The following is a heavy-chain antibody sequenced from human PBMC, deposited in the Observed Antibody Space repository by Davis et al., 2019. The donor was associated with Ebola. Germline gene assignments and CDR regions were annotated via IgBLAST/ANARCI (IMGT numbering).Heavy chain of an antibody. CDR1: GYTFTGYY. CDR2: ITTNTASP. V-gene: IGHV7-4-1*02. D-gene: IGHD3-16*01. Sequence: ASVKVSCKPSGYTFTGYYLHWLRQAPGQRFEWLGWITTNTASPTYARGFSERFVFSLDTSVDTAFLQINNLRAEDTAIYYCARGMGELALNWGQGTLVTVSS. CDR3: ARGMGELALN. J-gene: IGHJ4*02.